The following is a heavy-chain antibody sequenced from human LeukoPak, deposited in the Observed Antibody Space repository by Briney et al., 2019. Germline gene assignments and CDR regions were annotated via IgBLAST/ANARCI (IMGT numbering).Heavy chain of an antibody. Sequence: ASVKVSCKASGYSFTDYYIHWVRQAPGQGLEWMGWIFPNTGGTKYAQKFQGRVTMTRDTSISTAYMELTSLTSDDTAVYYCARGGGDGYNFIDYWGQGTLVTVSS. D-gene: IGHD5-24*01. J-gene: IGHJ4*02. CDR3: ARGGGDGYNFIDY. CDR2: IFPNTGGT. V-gene: IGHV1-2*02. CDR1: GYSFTDYY.